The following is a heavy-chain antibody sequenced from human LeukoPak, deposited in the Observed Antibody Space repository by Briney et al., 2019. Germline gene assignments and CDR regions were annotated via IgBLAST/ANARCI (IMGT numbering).Heavy chain of an antibody. J-gene: IGHJ4*02. V-gene: IGHV3-15*01. D-gene: IGHD6-19*01. Sequence: PGGSLRLSCAASGFTFSNAWMSWVRQAPGKGLEWVGRIKSKTDGGTTDYAAPVKGSFTISRDDSKNTLYLQMNSLNTEDTAVYYCPTVRRAVAGPIDYWGQGTLVTVSS. CDR2: IKSKTDGGTT. CDR1: GFTFSNAW. CDR3: PTVRRAVAGPIDY.